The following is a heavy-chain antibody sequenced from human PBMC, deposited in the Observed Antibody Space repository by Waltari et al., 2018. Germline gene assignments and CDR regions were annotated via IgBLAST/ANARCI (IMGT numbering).Heavy chain of an antibody. V-gene: IGHV4-4*07. J-gene: IGHJ4*02. CDR3: ARDRGDYDYLYYFDY. Sequence: QVQLQESGPGLVKPSETLSLTCTVAGGSISSYYWSWIRPPAGKGLEWIGRIYTSGSTNYNPSLKSRVTMSVDTSKNQFSLKLSSVTAADTAVYYCARDRGDYDYLYYFDYWGQGTLVTVSS. D-gene: IGHD3-3*01. CDR2: IYTSGST. CDR1: GGSISSYY.